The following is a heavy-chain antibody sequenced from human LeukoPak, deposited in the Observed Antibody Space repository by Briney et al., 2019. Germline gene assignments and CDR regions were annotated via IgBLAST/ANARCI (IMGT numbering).Heavy chain of an antibody. V-gene: IGHV4-59*01. Sequence: SETLSLTCTVSGGSMSSYYWSWIRQPPGKGLEWIGYIYYTGSTNYNPSLKSRVTTSVDMSKNQFSLKLSSVTAADTAVYYCARGARGRFGELLYAFWGQRTLVTVSS. CDR3: ARGARGRFGELLYAF. CDR2: IYYTGST. J-gene: IGHJ4*02. D-gene: IGHD3-10*01. CDR1: GGSMSSYY.